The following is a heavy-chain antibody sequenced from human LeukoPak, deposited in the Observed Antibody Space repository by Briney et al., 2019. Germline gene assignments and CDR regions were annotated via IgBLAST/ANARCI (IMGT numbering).Heavy chain of an antibody. D-gene: IGHD5-12*01. V-gene: IGHV1-46*01. CDR3: ARAYSGYDPNDY. J-gene: IGHJ4*02. Sequence: ASVKVSCKASGYTFTSYYMHWVQQAPGQGLEWMGIIHPSDGGTTYAQRFQGRVTVTRDTSTTTVSMELSSLTSEDTAVYYCARAYSGYDPNDYWGQGTLVTVSS. CDR1: GYTFTSYY. CDR2: IHPSDGGT.